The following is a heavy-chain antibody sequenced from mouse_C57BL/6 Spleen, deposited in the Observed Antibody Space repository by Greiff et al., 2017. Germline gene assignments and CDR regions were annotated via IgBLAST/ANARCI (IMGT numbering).Heavy chain of an antibody. CDR3: ARPALITTVVATDY. V-gene: IGHV1-81*01. CDR2: IYPRSGNT. CDR1: GYTFTSYG. J-gene: IGHJ2*01. D-gene: IGHD1-1*01. Sequence: QVQLQQSGAELARPGASVKLSCKASGYTFTSYGISWVKQRTGQGLEWIGEIYPRSGNTYYNEKFKGKATLTADKSSSTAYMELRRLTSEDSAVYFCARPALITTVVATDYWGQGTTLTVSS.